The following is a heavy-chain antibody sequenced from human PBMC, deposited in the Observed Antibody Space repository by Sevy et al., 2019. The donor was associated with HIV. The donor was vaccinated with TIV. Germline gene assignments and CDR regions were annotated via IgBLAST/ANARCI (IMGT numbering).Heavy chain of an antibody. J-gene: IGHJ3*02. Sequence: GGSLRLSCAASGFSFSTYWMTWVRQAPGKGLEWVANIKQDGSEKYYVDSVTGRFTISRDNAKNSLHLQMNSLRDEDTAVYYCARDGGFCSGGTCYDVFDIWGQGTMVTVSS. D-gene: IGHD2-15*01. CDR3: ARDGGFCSGGTCYDVFDI. CDR2: IKQDGSEK. CDR1: GFSFSTYW. V-gene: IGHV3-7*01.